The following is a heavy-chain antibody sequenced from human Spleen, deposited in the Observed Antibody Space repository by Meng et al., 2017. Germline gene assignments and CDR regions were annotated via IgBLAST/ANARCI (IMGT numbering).Heavy chain of an antibody. D-gene: IGHD2-21*01. CDR1: GYTFPSSY. Sequence: ASVNVSCKASGYTFPSSYMHWVRQAPGQGLEWMGIINPSCESTTYAQKFQGGVTITTDTSTSTAYRELRSLRSDDTAVYYWAREPEVTGDHPNFDYWGQGTLVTVSS. CDR2: INPSCEST. J-gene: IGHJ4*03. CDR3: AREPEVTGDHPNFDY. V-gene: IGHV1-46*01.